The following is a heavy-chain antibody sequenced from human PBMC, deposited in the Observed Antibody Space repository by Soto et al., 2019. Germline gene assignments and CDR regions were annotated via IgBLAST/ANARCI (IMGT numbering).Heavy chain of an antibody. CDR1: GFTFSYYT. V-gene: IGHV3-21*01. D-gene: IGHD4-17*01. J-gene: IGHJ3*02. Sequence: GGSLRLSFAASGFTFSYYTVNWVRQAPGKGLEWVSSISSSSTYIYYADSVKGRFTISRDNAKNSLYLQMNSLRAEDTAVYYCARRTTDAFDIWGQGTMVTVSS. CDR3: ARRTTDAFDI. CDR2: ISSSSTYI.